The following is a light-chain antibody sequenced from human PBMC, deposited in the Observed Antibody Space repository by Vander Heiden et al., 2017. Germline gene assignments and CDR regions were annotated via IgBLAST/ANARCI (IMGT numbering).Light chain of an antibody. V-gene: IGKV3-20*01. CDR1: QSVSSSY. CDR2: GAS. J-gene: IGKJ4*01. CDR3: QHYGRSPPLT. Sequence: DIVLTPSPGTLSLSPGERATLSCRASQSVSSSYLAWYQQKPGQAPRLLIYGASSRATGIPDRFSGSGSGTDFTLTISRLEPEDFAVYYCQHYGRSPPLTFGGGTNVEIK.